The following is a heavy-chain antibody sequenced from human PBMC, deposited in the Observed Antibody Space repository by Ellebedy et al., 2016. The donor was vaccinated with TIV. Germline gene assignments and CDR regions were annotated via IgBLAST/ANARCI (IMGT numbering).Heavy chain of an antibody. J-gene: IGHJ4*02. CDR2: IYAGNGDT. Sequence: ASVKVSCKASGYTFTTYAIHWVRQAPGQSLEWMGWIYAGNGDTQYSQSFQGRVTITTDASASTAYTELISLRSEDTAVYYCARNPAGYNYEDFWGQGTLVTVSS. D-gene: IGHD5-24*01. CDR1: GYTFTTYA. V-gene: IGHV1-3*01. CDR3: ARNPAGYNYEDF.